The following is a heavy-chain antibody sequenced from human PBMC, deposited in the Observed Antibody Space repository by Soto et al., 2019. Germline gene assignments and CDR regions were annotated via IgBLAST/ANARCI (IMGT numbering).Heavy chain of an antibody. Sequence: EVQLVESGGGLVQPGGSLRLSCAASGFTFSSYSMNWVRQAPGKGLEWVSYISSSSSTIYYADSVKGRFTISRDNAKNSLYLQMNSLRAEDTAVYYCAGGYCSGGSCYRTPYYYYYMDVWGKATTVTVSS. CDR2: ISSSSSTI. D-gene: IGHD2-15*01. J-gene: IGHJ6*03. V-gene: IGHV3-48*01. CDR3: AGGYCSGGSCYRTPYYYYYMDV. CDR1: GFTFSSYS.